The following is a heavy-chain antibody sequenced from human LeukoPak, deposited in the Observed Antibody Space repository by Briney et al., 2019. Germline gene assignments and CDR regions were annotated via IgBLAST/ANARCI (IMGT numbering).Heavy chain of an antibody. D-gene: IGHD5-24*01. CDR2: INQDGSKK. V-gene: IGHV3-7*04. CDR3: TRVGYIDEGIDY. J-gene: IGHJ4*02. Sequence: GGSLRLSCAASGFTFSSYGMHWVRQAPGKGLEWVANINQDGSKKSYVDSVKGRFTISRDNAKNSLYLQMSSLRAEDTAIYYCTRVGYIDEGIDYWGQGTLVTVSS. CDR1: GFTFSSYG.